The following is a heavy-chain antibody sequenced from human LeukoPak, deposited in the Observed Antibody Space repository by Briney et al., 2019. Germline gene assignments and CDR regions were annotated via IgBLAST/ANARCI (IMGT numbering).Heavy chain of an antibody. CDR3: AGLVGRYSSGLYYYYFDY. CDR1: GDSVNSLDL. CDR2: MYLSGTT. Sequence: SETLSLTCTVSGDSVNSLDLWSWVRQHPGKGTEWIGEMYLSGTTHSNPSVKSRVTISIDKSKNQFFLNLSSVTAADTAVYYCAGLVGRYSSGLYYYYFDYWGQGTLVTVSS. V-gene: IGHV4-4*02. D-gene: IGHD3-22*01. J-gene: IGHJ4*02.